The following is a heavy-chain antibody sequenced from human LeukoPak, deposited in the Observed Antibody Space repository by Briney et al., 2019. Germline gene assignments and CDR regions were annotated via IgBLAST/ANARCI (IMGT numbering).Heavy chain of an antibody. J-gene: IGHJ3*02. V-gene: IGHV4-4*02. CDR2: IYYSGST. CDR3: ARAVAGRGRYAFDI. CDR1: GGSISSSNW. Sequence: SETLSLTCAVSGGSISSSNWWSWVRQPPGKGLEWIGYIYYSGSTNYNPSLKSRVTISVDTSKNQFSLKLSSVTAADTAVYYCARAVAGRGRYAFDIWGQGTMVTVSS. D-gene: IGHD6-19*01.